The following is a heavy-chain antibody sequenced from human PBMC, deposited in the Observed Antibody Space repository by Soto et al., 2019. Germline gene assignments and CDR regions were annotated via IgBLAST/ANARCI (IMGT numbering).Heavy chain of an antibody. CDR1: GFTFSSYA. CDR3: AKYIVVVPASYYYYGMDV. V-gene: IGHV3-23*01. CDR2: ISGSGGST. D-gene: IGHD2-2*01. Sequence: EVQLLESGGGLVQPGGSLRLSCAASGFTFSSYAMSWVRQAPGKGLEWVSAISGSGGSTYYADSVKGRFTISRDNSKNTLYLQMNSLRAEDTAVYYCAKYIVVVPASYYYYGMDVWGQGTTVTVSS. J-gene: IGHJ6*02.